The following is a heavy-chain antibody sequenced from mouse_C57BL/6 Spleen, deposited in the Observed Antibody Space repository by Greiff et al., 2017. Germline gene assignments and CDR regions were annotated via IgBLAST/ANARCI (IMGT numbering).Heavy chain of an antibody. Sequence: GGGLVQPKGSLKLSCAASGFSFNTYAMNWVRQAPGKGLEWVARIRSKSNNYATYYADSVKDRFTISRDDSESLLLLQMNNLKTEDTAMYCCVRHRSLTTVVADWYFEVWGTGTTVTVAS. V-gene: IGHV10-1*01. CDR2: IRSKSNNYAT. J-gene: IGHJ1*03. D-gene: IGHD1-1*01. CDR1: GFSFNTYA. CDR3: VRHRSLTTVVADWYFEV.